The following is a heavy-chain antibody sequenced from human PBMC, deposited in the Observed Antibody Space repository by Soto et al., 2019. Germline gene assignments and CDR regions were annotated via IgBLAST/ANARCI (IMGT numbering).Heavy chain of an antibody. CDR1: GYPLTGYY. D-gene: IGHD3-9*01. J-gene: IGHJ5*02. CDR3: AREGAPVLRYFDSLKPDNWFDP. V-gene: IGHV1-2*02. CDR2: INPNSGGT. Sequence: GXSVKVSCKASGYPLTGYYMHWVRQAPGQGLEWMGWINPNSGGTNYAQKFQGRVTMTRDTSISTAYMELSRLRSDDTAVYYCAREGAPVLRYFDSLKPDNWFDPCGQRTLVTVSS.